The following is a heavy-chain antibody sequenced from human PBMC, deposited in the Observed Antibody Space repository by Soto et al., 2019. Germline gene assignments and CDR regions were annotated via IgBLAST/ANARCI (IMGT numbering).Heavy chain of an antibody. D-gene: IGHD3-10*02. Sequence: QVQLQESGPGLVKPSETLSLTCTVSGGSISSYYWSWIRQPPGKGLEWIGFILYSGSTSYNPSLKSRVTISIDTSEYQFSLKLNSVTAADTAVNYCASMIGDPVLSFDSWGQGTLVAVSS. CDR1: GGSISSYY. V-gene: IGHV4-59*01. J-gene: IGHJ5*01. CDR2: ILYSGST. CDR3: ASMIGDPVLSFDS.